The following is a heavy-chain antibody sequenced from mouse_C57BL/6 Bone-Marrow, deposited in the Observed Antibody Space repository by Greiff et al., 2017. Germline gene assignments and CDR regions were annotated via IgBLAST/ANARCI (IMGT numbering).Heavy chain of an antibody. CDR2: ISDGGSYT. V-gene: IGHV5-4*03. Sequence: EVKLMESGGGLVKPGGSLKLSCAASGFTFSSYAMSWVRQTPEKRLEWVATISDGGSYTYYPDNVKGRFTISRDNAKNNLYLQMSHLKSEDTAMYYCAISPLGRPWFAYWGQGTLVTVSA. J-gene: IGHJ3*01. CDR1: GFTFSSYA. CDR3: AISPLGRPWFAY. D-gene: IGHD3-1*01.